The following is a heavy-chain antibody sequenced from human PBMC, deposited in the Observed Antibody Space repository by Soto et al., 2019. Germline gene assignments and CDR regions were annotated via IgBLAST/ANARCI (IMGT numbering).Heavy chain of an antibody. Sequence: SETLSLTCTVSGASIVSSNLYWGWVRQPPGKGPGWIGSIYESGSTYFNPSLQSRVTMSVDTSKNQFSLHLTSVTAADTAMYYCARLGVWGSYRPQYFDHWGQGTLVTVSS. J-gene: IGHJ4*02. CDR3: ARLGVWGSYRPQYFDH. D-gene: IGHD3-16*02. CDR2: IYESGST. CDR1: GASIVSSNLY. V-gene: IGHV4-39*01.